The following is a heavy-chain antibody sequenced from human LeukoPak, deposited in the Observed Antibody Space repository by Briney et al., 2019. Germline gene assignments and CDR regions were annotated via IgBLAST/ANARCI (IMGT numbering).Heavy chain of an antibody. D-gene: IGHD6-13*01. CDR2: INPNSGGT. J-gene: IGHJ4*02. CDR1: GYTFTGYF. V-gene: IGHV1-2*02. CDR3: ASISSSWYYFDH. Sequence: GASVKVSFKASGYTFTGYFMHWVRQAPGQGLEWMGWINPNSGGTDYAQKFQGRVTMTSDTSISTAYMELSRLGSDDTAVYYCASISSSWYYFDHWGQGTLVTVSS.